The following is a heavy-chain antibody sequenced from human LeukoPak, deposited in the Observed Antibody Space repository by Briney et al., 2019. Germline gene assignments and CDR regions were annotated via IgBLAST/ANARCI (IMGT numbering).Heavy chain of an antibody. J-gene: IGHJ4*02. CDR2: LYPGDSDT. V-gene: IGHV5-51*01. CDR3: ARRGYCSGGSCEYFDY. Sequence: GDSLKIPCQGSGYSLTSYWIGSVRQMPGKGLERKGILYPGDSDTRYSPSFHGQVTISADKSISTAYLQWSSLKASDTAMYYCARRGYCSGGSCEYFDYWGLGTLVTVSS. D-gene: IGHD2-15*01. CDR1: GYSLTSYW.